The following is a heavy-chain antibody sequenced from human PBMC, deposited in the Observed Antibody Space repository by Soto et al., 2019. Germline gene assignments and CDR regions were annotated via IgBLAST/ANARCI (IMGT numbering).Heavy chain of an antibody. Sequence: QVQLQESGPGLVKPSQTLSLTCTVSGGSISSGGYYWSWIRQHPGKGLEWIGYIYYSGSTYYNPSLKRRVTISVDTSKNQFSLKLSSVTAADTAVYYCAREATVTTNGMDVWGQGTTVTVSS. CDR3: AREATVTTNGMDV. J-gene: IGHJ6*02. D-gene: IGHD4-17*01. V-gene: IGHV4-31*03. CDR1: GGSISSGGYY. CDR2: IYYSGST.